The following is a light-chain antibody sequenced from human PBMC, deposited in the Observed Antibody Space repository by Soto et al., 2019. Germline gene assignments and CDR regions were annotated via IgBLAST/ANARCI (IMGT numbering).Light chain of an antibody. V-gene: IGLV9-49*01. Sequence: QPVLTQPPSASASLGASVTLTCTLSSGYSNYKVDWYQQRPGKGPRFVMRVGTGGIVGSKGDGIPDRFSVLGSGLNRYLTIKNIQEEDESDYHCGADHGSGSNFVYVFGTGDQGHRP. J-gene: IGLJ1*01. CDR2: VGTGGIVG. CDR1: SGYSNYK. CDR3: GADHGSGSNFVYV.